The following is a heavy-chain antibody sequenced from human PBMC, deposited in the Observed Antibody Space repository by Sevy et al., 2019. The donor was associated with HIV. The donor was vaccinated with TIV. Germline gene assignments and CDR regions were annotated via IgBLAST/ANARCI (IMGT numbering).Heavy chain of an antibody. CDR1: GFTLGDYA. CDR2: IRSKAYGGTT. D-gene: IGHD4-4*01. CDR3: TRDRGRLQGYYFDY. J-gene: IGHJ4*02. V-gene: IGHV3-49*03. Sequence: GGSLRLSCTASGFTLGDYAMSWFRQAPGKGLEWVGFIRSKAYGGTTEYAASVKGRFTISRDDSESIAYLQMNSLKTEDTAVYYCTRDRGRLQGYYFDYWGQGILVTVSS.